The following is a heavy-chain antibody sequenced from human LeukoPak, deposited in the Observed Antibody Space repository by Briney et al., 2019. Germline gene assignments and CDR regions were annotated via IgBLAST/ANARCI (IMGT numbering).Heavy chain of an antibody. J-gene: IGHJ4*02. CDR1: GFTFSNAW. CDR2: IRSKTDGGTT. D-gene: IGHD3/OR15-3a*01. CDR3: TAWTDLYEY. Sequence: PGGSLRLSCAASGFTFSNAWMNWVRQAPGKGLEWVGRIRSKTDGGTTDDAAPVKGRFSISRDDSRDTLYLQMNSLRIEDTAVYYCTAWTDLYEYWGQGTLVTVSS. V-gene: IGHV3-15*01.